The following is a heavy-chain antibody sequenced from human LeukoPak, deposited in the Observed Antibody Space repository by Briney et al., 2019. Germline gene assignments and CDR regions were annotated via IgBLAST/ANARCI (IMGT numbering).Heavy chain of an antibody. V-gene: IGHV3-73*01. CDR3: TRQASYYWGY. J-gene: IGHJ4*02. CDR2: IRSKANSYAT. D-gene: IGHD1-26*01. CDR1: GFTFSNAW. Sequence: GGSLRLSCAASGFTFSNAWMSWVRQAPGKGLEWVGRIRSKANSYATAYAASVKGRFTISRDDSKNTAYLQMNSLKTEDTAVYYCTRQASYYWGYWGQGTLVTVSS.